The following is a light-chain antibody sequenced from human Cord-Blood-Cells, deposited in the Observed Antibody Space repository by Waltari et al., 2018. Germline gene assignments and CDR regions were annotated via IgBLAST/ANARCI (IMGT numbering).Light chain of an antibody. V-gene: IGLV2-14*01. CDR1: SSDVGGYNY. CDR3: SSYTSDSTYV. J-gene: IGLJ1*01. Sequence: QSALTQPASVSGSPGQSITISSTGTSSDVGGYNYVSWYQQHPGKAPKLMIYHVSNRPSRVLKLYAASRSGNTASLTISGRHAEDEANYYSSSYTSDSTYVYETGHKDTVL. CDR2: HVS.